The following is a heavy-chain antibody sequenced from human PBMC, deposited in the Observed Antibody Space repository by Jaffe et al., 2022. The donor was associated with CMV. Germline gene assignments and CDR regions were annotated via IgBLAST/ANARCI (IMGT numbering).Heavy chain of an antibody. Sequence: QVQLVESGGGVVQPGRSLRLSCAASGFTFSSYGMHWVRQAPGKGLEWVAVIWYDGSNKYYADSVKGRFTISRDNSKNTLYLQMNSLRAEDTAVYYCARESNTAMVPLGYWGQGTLVTVSS. J-gene: IGHJ4*02. D-gene: IGHD5-18*01. V-gene: IGHV3-33*01. CDR2: IWYDGSNK. CDR1: GFTFSSYG. CDR3: ARESNTAMVPLGY.